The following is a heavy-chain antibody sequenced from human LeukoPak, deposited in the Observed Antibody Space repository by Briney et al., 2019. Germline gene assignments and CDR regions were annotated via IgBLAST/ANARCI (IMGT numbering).Heavy chain of an antibody. D-gene: IGHD3-22*01. CDR2: ISGSGGNT. Sequence: GGSLRLSCAASGFTFSSYAMSWVRQAPGKGLEWVSTISGSGGNTYYADSVKGRFTISRDTSKNTLYLQMNSPRAEDTAVYYCAKDMYYDSSGPVFDYWGQGTPVTVSS. CDR3: AKDMYYDSSGPVFDY. V-gene: IGHV3-23*01. J-gene: IGHJ4*02. CDR1: GFTFSSYA.